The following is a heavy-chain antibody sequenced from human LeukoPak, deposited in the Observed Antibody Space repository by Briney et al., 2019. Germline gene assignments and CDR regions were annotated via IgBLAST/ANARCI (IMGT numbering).Heavy chain of an antibody. J-gene: IGHJ5*02. Sequence: GRSLRLSCAASGFTFSSYGMHWVRQAPGKGLGWVAFISFDGSNKYYGDSVKGRFTVSRDNSKNTLYLQMNSLRAEDTAVYYCAKDRISEETYNWFDPWGQGTLVTVSS. CDR2: ISFDGSNK. V-gene: IGHV3-30*18. D-gene: IGHD2-15*01. CDR1: GFTFSSYG. CDR3: AKDRISEETYNWFDP.